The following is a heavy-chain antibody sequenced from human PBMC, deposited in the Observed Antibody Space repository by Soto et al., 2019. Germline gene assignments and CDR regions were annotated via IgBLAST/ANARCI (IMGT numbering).Heavy chain of an antibody. CDR1: GFTFSSYA. CDR2: ISYDGSNK. V-gene: IGHV3-30-3*01. D-gene: IGHD5-18*01. Sequence: QVQLVESGGGVVQPGRSLRLSCAASGFTFSSYAMHWVRQAPGKGLEWVAVISYDGSNKYYADSVKGRFTITRDNSKNALYLQMHRLRDEDTAVYYCARESRRGYSYGYGQYYYYGMEVWGQGTTVTVSS. J-gene: IGHJ6*02. CDR3: ARESRRGYSYGYGQYYYYGMEV.